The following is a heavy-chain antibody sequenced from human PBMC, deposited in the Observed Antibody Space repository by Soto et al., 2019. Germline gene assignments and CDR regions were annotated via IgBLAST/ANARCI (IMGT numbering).Heavy chain of an antibody. Sequence: KASETLSLTCAVYGGSFTGYYWTWIRQTPGKGLEWIGEINYRGSTYYNPSLESRITMAVDTSKNQFSLKLSSVTAADTAVYFCVRGQPHRITIFEVVIRSYDYGMDVWGQGTTVTVSS. J-gene: IGHJ6*02. CDR2: INYRGST. D-gene: IGHD3-3*01. CDR1: GGSFTGYY. V-gene: IGHV4-34*01. CDR3: VRGQPHRITIFEVVIRSYDYGMDV.